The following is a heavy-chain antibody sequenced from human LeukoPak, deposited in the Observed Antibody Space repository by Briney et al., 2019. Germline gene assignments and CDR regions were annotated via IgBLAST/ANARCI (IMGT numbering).Heavy chain of an antibody. CDR3: TRSLDY. CDR2: IKPDGGEI. D-gene: IGHD2-15*01. CDR1: GFSFSDSW. J-gene: IGHJ4*02. Sequence: GGSLRLSCAASGFSFSDSWMDWARQAPGKGLEWVANIKPDGGEIYYVDAVKGRFTISRDNAKNSLYLQMNSLRAEDTAVYYCTRSLDYWGQGTLVTVSS. V-gene: IGHV3-7*02.